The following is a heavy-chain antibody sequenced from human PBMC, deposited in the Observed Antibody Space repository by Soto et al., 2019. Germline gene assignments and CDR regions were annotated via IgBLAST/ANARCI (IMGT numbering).Heavy chain of an antibody. J-gene: IGHJ6*03. V-gene: IGHV4-59*01. Sequence: PSETLSLTCTVSGASISDYYWTWVRQPPGKGLEWIGYIYYSGSTNYNPSLKSRVTISVDTSKNQFSLKLSSVTAADTAVYYCARAPYYYYYYMDVWGKGTTVTVSS. CDR3: ARAPYYYYYYMDV. CDR1: GASISDYY. CDR2: IYYSGST.